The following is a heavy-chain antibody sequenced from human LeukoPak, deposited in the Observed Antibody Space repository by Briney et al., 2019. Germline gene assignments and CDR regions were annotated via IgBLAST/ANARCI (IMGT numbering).Heavy chain of an antibody. J-gene: IGHJ4*02. CDR3: ARETDFWSGYYPPDY. CDR2: ISYDGSDK. CDR1: GFTLSSYW. V-gene: IGHV3-30*01. Sequence: GGSLRLSCAASGFTLSSYWMHWVRQAPGKGLECVAIISYDGSDKYYADSVKGRFTISRDDSKNTLYLQMKSLRPEDTALYFCARETDFWSGYYPPDYWGQGTLVTVSS. D-gene: IGHD3-3*01.